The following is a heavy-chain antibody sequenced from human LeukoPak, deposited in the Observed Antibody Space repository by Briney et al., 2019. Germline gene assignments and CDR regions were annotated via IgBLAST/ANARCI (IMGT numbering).Heavy chain of an antibody. J-gene: IGHJ6*03. CDR1: GYTFTSYG. CDR2: ISAYNGNT. CDR3: AVRARAYYYYMDV. V-gene: IGHV1-18*01. Sequence: ASVKVSCKASGYTFTSYGISWVRQAPGQGLEWMGWISAYNGNTNYAQKLQGRVTITADKSTSTAYMELSSLRSEDTAVYYCAVRARAYYYYMDVWGKGTTVTVSS.